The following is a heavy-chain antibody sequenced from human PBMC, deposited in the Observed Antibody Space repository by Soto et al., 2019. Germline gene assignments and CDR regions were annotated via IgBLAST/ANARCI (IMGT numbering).Heavy chain of an antibody. CDR2: IWYDGSNK. D-gene: IGHD4-17*01. V-gene: IGHV3-33*01. Sequence: QVQLVESGGGVVQPGRSLRLSCAASGFTFSSYGMHWVRQAPGKGLEWVAVIWYDGSNKYYADSVKGRFTISRDNSKNTLDLQMNRLSAEDTAVYYCASGYYGGNYGHDYWGQGTLVTVSS. CDR3: ASGYYGGNYGHDY. J-gene: IGHJ4*02. CDR1: GFTFSSYG.